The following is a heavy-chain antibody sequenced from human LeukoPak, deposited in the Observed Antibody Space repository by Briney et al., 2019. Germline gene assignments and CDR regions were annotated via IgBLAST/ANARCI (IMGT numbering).Heavy chain of an antibody. CDR2: ISTTGSTI. CDR1: GFTFSNAW. V-gene: IGHV3-48*01. Sequence: GGSLRLSCAASGFTFSNAWMNWVRQAPGKGLEWVSYISTTGSTIFYADSVKGRFTISRDNAKNSVYLQMNSLGVEDTAVYYCARVHGAYPIDYWGQGTLVTVSS. D-gene: IGHD4/OR15-4a*01. J-gene: IGHJ4*02. CDR3: ARVHGAYPIDY.